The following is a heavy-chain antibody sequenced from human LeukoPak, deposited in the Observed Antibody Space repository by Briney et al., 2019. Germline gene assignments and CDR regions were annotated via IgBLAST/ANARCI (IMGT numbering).Heavy chain of an antibody. CDR1: GGSISSVNYY. Sequence: SETLSLTCTVSGGSISSVNYYWGWIRQPPGKGLEWIGSIYYSGTTYYNPSLKSRVTISVDTSKNQFSLKLSSVTAADTALYYCAKHYMGSSYNHGLDCWGQGTLVTVSS. D-gene: IGHD3-10*01. J-gene: IGHJ4*02. V-gene: IGHV4-39*01. CDR2: IYYSGTT. CDR3: AKHYMGSSYNHGLDC.